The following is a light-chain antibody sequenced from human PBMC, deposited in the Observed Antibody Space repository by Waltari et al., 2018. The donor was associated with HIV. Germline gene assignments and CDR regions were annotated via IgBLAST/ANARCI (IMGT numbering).Light chain of an antibody. CDR3: QSYDSSLRNYV. Sequence: QSLLTQPPSMSGAPGQRVTISCTGSSSNIGAGYDAHWYQQLPGPAPKLLIYDTHRRPEGVPDRFAGSKSGPSASLVITVLQPEDEADYYCQSYDSSLRNYVFGTGTKVTFI. CDR1: SSNIGAGYD. CDR2: DTH. J-gene: IGLJ1*01. V-gene: IGLV1-40*01.